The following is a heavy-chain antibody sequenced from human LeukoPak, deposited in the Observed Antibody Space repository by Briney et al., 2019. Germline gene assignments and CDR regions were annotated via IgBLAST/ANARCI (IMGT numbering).Heavy chain of an antibody. CDR3: ARARAVAGTDWFDP. Sequence: ASVKVSRKASGGTFSSYAISWVRQAPGQGLEWMGGIIPIFGTANYAQKFQGRVTITADESASTAYMELSSLRSEDTAVYYCARARAVAGTDWFDPWGQGTLVTVSS. CDR2: IIPIFGTA. V-gene: IGHV1-69*13. CDR1: GGTFSSYA. D-gene: IGHD6-19*01. J-gene: IGHJ5*02.